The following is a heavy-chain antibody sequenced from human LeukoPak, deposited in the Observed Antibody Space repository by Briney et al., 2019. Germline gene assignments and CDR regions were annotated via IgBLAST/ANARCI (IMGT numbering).Heavy chain of an antibody. CDR2: IFWNSGSI. Sequence: GGSLRLSYAASGFTFDDYAMHWVRQAPGKGLEWVSGIFWNSGSIGYADSVKGRFTISRDNAKNSLYLQMNSLRAEDTALYYCAKDPRRRDSRGYGIRFDPWGQGTLVTVSS. CDR3: AKDPRRRDSRGYGIRFDP. V-gene: IGHV3-9*01. J-gene: IGHJ5*02. D-gene: IGHD5-18*01. CDR1: GFTFDDYA.